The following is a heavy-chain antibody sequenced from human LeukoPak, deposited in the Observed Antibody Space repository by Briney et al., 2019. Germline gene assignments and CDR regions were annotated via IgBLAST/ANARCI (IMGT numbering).Heavy chain of an antibody. CDR1: GYTFSCYG. CDR2: LSPYNGDT. Sequence: GASVKVSCKASGYTFSCYGITWVRQAPGQGLEWMGWLSPYNGDTNYTQKLQDRVTMTTDTSTSTAYMELTSLRSDGSAVYYCARGGSGWSSDFWGQGTLVTVSS. CDR3: ARGGSGWSSDF. D-gene: IGHD6-19*01. V-gene: IGHV1-18*01. J-gene: IGHJ4*02.